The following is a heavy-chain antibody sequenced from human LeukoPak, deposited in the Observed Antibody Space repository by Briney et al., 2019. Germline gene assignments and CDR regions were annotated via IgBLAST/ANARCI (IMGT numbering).Heavy chain of an antibody. CDR3: ARTFAAAHIDY. J-gene: IGHJ4*02. V-gene: IGHV3-74*01. CDR2: IKSDGSST. D-gene: IGHD2-15*01. Sequence: GGSLRLSCAASGFTFSGYWMHWVRQAPGKGLVWVSRIKSDGSSTTYADSVKGRFTISRDNAKNTLYLEMNSLRAEDTAVYYCARTFAAAHIDYWGQGALVTVSS. CDR1: GFTFSGYW.